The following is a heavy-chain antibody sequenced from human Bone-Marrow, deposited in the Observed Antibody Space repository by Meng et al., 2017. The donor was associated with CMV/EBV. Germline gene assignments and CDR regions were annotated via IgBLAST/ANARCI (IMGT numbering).Heavy chain of an antibody. CDR2: ISSSGSII. CDR3: AREVLQLWYYYGSGRQKNYDFDY. J-gene: IGHJ4*02. Sequence: GESLKISCAESGVTVSIYERNRVRQAPGKGLEWVSYISSSGSIIYYADSVKGRFTISRENAKNSLYLQMNSLRAEETAVYYCAREVLQLWYYYGSGRQKNYDFDYWGQGTLVTVSS. V-gene: IGHV3-48*03. D-gene: IGHD3-10*01. CDR1: GVTVSIYE.